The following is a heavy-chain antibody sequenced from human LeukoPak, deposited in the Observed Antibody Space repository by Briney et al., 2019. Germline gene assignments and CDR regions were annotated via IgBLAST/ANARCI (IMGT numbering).Heavy chain of an antibody. CDR1: GGSISSYY. D-gene: IGHD6-19*01. J-gene: IGHJ4*02. CDR2: IYYSGST. CDR3: ARRGSDWGQFDY. V-gene: IGHV4-59*08. Sequence: SETLSLTCSLSGGSISSYYWSWIRQPPGKGLEWIGYIYYSGSTNYNPSLKSRVTISVDTSKNQFSLKLSSVTAADTAVYYCARRGSDWGQFDYWGQGTLVTVSS.